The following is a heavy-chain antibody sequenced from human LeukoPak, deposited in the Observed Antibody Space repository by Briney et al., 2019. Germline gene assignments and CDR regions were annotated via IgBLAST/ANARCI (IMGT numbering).Heavy chain of an antibody. CDR1: GGSFSGYY. Sequence: PSQTLSLTCAVDGGSFSGYYWSWIRQPPGKGLEWIGVINHSGSTNYHPSLKSRVTISIDKPKNQFSLKLAAVTAADTAVYYFARGEQWLVTSWGHGTLGTVSS. D-gene: IGHD6-19*01. CDR2: INHSGST. CDR3: ARGEQWLVTS. V-gene: IGHV4-34*01. J-gene: IGHJ4*01.